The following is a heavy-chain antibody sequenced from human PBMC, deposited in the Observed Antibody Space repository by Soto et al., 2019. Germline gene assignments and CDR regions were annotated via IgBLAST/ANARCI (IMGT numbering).Heavy chain of an antibody. CDR2: INHSGST. CDR1: GGSFSGYY. CDR3: ARDQITGLFAY. V-gene: IGHV4-34*01. Sequence: SETLSLTCAVYGGSFSGYYWTWIRQPPGTGLEWIGEINHSGSTNYNPSLKSRVTISVDTSKNQFSLKLTSVTAADTAVYYCARDQITGLFAYWGQVTLVTVS. J-gene: IGHJ4*02. D-gene: IGHD2-8*02.